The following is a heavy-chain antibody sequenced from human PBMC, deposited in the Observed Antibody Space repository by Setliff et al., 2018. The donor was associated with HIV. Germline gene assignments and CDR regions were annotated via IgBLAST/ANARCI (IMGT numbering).Heavy chain of an antibody. D-gene: IGHD7-27*01. CDR3: ARGGDADRRGLFDY. V-gene: IGHV4-4*02. Sequence: PSETLSLTCAVSGGSISGFNWWSWVRQTPGRGLEWIGEIYHYGSTNYNPSLMSRVTISLDKSKNHFSLKLTSVTAADTAVYYCARGGDADRRGLFDYWGQGTLVTVS. CDR2: IYHYGST. CDR1: GGSISGFNW. J-gene: IGHJ4*02.